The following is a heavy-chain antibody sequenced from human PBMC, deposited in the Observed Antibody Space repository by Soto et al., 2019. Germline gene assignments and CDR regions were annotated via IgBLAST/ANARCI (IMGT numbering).Heavy chain of an antibody. CDR3: AGVGVARTSAPPHGFDY. J-gene: IGHJ4*01. CDR1: GYIFTSYG. Sequence: ASVKVSCKAAGYIFTSYGITWVRQAPGQGLEWMGWISAYKGDTKYAQKFQGRVTMTTDPPTRTAYLELRNLISDDTAVYYCAGVGVARTSAPPHGFDYWGQGTLVTVSS. V-gene: IGHV1-18*01. CDR2: ISAYKGDT. D-gene: IGHD5-12*01.